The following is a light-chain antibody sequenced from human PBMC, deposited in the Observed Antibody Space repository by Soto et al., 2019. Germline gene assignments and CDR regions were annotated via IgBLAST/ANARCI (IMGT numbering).Light chain of an antibody. V-gene: IGKV1-5*01. CDR2: DAS. CDR3: QQYSAYSLT. CDR1: QNIRSW. Sequence: IQLTQSPSFLSASVGDRVTITCRASQNIRSWLAWYQQKPGKAPKLLIFDASSLESGVPSRFSGSGSGTEFTLTISSLQPDDFAAYYCQQYSAYSLTFGGATKVDI. J-gene: IGKJ4*01.